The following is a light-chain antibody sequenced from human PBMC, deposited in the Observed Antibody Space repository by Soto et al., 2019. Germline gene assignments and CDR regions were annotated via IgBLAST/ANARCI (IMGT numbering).Light chain of an antibody. Sequence: EIVLTQSPGTLSLSPGERATLSCRASQSVSSSYLAWYQQKPGQAPRLLIYGASSRATGIPDRFSGSGSGTDFTLTISRLEPEDFAVYYCQQYGSSPLTFGXGTNVDIK. V-gene: IGKV3-20*01. CDR1: QSVSSSY. CDR3: QQYGSSPLT. CDR2: GAS. J-gene: IGKJ4*01.